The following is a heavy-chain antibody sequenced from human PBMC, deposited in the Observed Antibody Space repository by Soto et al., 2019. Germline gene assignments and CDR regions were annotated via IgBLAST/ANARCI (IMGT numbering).Heavy chain of an antibody. D-gene: IGHD6-25*01. CDR2: ISGSGGTT. V-gene: IGHV3-23*01. CDR3: AKFFVETGSNSGWPWSFHY. J-gene: IGHJ4*02. Sequence: EVQLLESGGGLVQPGRSLRLSCAASGFTFSNYAMSWVRQAPGQGLDWVSAISGSGGTTYYADSVQGRFTISRDNSKNTLFLQMNSLRAADAAVYYCAKFFVETGSNSGWPWSFHYWGQGTLVTVSS. CDR1: GFTFSNYA.